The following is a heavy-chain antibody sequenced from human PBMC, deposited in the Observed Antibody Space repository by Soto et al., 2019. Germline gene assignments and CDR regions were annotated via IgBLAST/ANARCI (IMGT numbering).Heavy chain of an antibody. D-gene: IGHD5-18*01. J-gene: IGHJ4*02. CDR2: ISTSSSYT. CDR1: GFIFGDFY. V-gene: IGHV3-11*05. CDR3: ARDRDTYGHGFFDS. Sequence: QVPLVESGGGLVKPGGSLRLSCAASGFIFGDFYMTWIRQAPGKGLEWVSEISTSSSYTNYADSVKGRFTVSRENANNTLYLEMNSLRAEDTAVYFCARDRDTYGHGFFDSWGQGALVTVSS.